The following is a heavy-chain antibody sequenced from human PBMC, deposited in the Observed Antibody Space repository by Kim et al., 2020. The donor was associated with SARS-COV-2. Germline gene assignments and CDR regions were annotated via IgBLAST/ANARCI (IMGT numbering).Heavy chain of an antibody. J-gene: IGHJ3*02. D-gene: IGHD3-10*01. Sequence: SRRSRITVSRETSRNQFSLKLTSVTAADTAVYYCARDGSLGSGTYDGFDIWGQGTMVTVSS. V-gene: IGHV4-4*07. CDR3: ARDGSLGSGTYDGFDI.